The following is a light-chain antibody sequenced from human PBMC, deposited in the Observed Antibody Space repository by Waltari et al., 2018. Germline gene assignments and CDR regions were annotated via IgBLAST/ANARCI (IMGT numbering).Light chain of an antibody. Sequence: DIVMTQSPDSLAVSLGARATISCKSSQSVRSSSKNKDYLSWYQQKPGQPPKLLIYWASTRESGVPDRFSGSGSATNFTLTISSLQAEDVAVYWCQQYITSPVTFGQGTRLEIK. CDR3: QQYITSPVT. CDR2: WAS. CDR1: QSVRSSSKNKDY. J-gene: IGKJ5*01. V-gene: IGKV4-1*01.